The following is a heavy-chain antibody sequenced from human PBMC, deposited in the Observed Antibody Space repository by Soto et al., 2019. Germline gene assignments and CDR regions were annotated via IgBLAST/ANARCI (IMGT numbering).Heavy chain of an antibody. Sequence: QVQLVQSGAAVKKPGASVKVSCKASGYSFTSYDINWVRQATGQGLEWMGWMNPNSGNTAYAQKFQGRVTMTRNTSIRTAYLELSSLRSEDTAVYYCAREHSGRYPHWGQGTLVSVSS. V-gene: IGHV1-8*01. J-gene: IGHJ4*02. CDR2: MNPNSGNT. CDR1: GYSFTSYD. CDR3: AREHSGRYPH. D-gene: IGHD1-26*01.